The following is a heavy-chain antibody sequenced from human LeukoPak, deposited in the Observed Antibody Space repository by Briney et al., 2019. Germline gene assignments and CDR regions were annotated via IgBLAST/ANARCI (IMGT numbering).Heavy chain of an antibody. CDR2: IYYSGST. CDR1: GGSISSYY. J-gene: IGHJ5*02. CDR3: ARAGVPVAMYWFDP. D-gene: IGHD2-2*01. Sequence: SETLSLTCTVSGGSISSYYWSWIRQPPGKGLEWIGYIYYSGSTNYNPSLKSRVTISVDTSKNQFSLKLSSVTAADTAVYYCARAGVPVAMYWFDPWGQGTLVTVSS. V-gene: IGHV4-59*01.